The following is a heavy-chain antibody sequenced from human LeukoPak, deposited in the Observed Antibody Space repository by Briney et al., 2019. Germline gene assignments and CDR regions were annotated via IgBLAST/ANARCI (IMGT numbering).Heavy chain of an antibody. D-gene: IGHD4-23*01. J-gene: IGHJ4*02. CDR1: GLTLTSHA. Sequence: PGGSLRLSCAASGLTLTSHAMSWVRQAPGKGLEWVAAISGSGDTTYYADSVRGRFTISRDNSENTVYLQMHSLRAEDTAVYYCAKETTTGITPGIDYWGQGTLVTVSS. CDR2: ISGSGDTT. CDR3: AKETTTGITPGIDY. V-gene: IGHV3-23*01.